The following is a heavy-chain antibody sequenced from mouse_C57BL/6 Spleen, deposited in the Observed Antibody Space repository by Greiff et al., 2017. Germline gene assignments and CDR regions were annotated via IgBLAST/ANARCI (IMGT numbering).Heavy chain of an antibody. CDR3: ARDYCSGFDY. J-gene: IGHJ2*01. D-gene: IGHD1-1*01. CDR1: GYTFTSYW. Sequence: QVQLQQPGAELVKPGASVTLSCKASGYTFTSYWMHWVKQRPGQGLEWIGMIHPNSGSTNYNEKFKSKATLTVDKSSSTAYMQLSSLTSEDSAVYYCARDYCSGFDYWGQGTTLTVSS. CDR2: IHPNSGST. V-gene: IGHV1-64*01.